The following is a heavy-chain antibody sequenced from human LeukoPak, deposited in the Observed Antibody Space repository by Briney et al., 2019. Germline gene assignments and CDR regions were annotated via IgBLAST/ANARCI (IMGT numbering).Heavy chain of an antibody. D-gene: IGHD3-3*01. V-gene: IGHV3-21*01. CDR1: GFTFSSYG. Sequence: GGSLRLSCAASGFTFSSYGMSWVRQAPGKGLEWVSSISSSSSYIYYADSVKGRFTISRDNAKNSLYLQMNSLRAEDTAVYYCARVVRGFWSGYYRYWGQGTLVTVSS. CDR2: ISSSSSYI. CDR3: ARVVRGFWSGYYRY. J-gene: IGHJ4*02.